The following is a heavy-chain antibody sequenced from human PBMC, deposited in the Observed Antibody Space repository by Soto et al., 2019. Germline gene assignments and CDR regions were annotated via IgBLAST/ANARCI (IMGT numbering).Heavy chain of an antibody. D-gene: IGHD5-12*01. Sequence: PGGSLRLSCAASGFTFSSYAMSWVRQAPVKGLEWVSAISGSGGSTYYADSVKGRLTISRDNSKNTLYLQMNSLRAEDTAVYYCAKDFYSGYDLYYYYYYMDVWGKGTTVTVSS. CDR3: AKDFYSGYDLYYYYYYMDV. J-gene: IGHJ6*03. CDR1: GFTFSSYA. CDR2: ISGSGGST. V-gene: IGHV3-23*01.